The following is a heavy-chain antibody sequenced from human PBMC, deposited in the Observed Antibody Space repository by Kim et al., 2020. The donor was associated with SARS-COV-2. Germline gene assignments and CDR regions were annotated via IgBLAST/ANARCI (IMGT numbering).Heavy chain of an antibody. CDR1: GGSFSGYY. V-gene: IGHV4-34*01. Sequence: SETLSLTCAVYGGSFSGYYWSWIRQPPGKGLEWIGEINHSGSTNYNPSLKSRVTISVDTSKNQFSLKLSSVTAADTAVYYCARVGPHGVRGVIFPIPLGMDVWGQGTTVTVSS. J-gene: IGHJ6*02. CDR3: ARVGPHGVRGVIFPIPLGMDV. CDR2: INHSGST. D-gene: IGHD3-10*01.